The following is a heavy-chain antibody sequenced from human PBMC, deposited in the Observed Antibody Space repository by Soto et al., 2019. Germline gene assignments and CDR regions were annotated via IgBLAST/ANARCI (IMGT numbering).Heavy chain of an antibody. Sequence: EVHLVGSGGGLVQPGGSLRLSCAASGFTFTDYWMHWVRQSPGKGLVWVSHIHSDGATTTYADSVKGRFTISRDNARNTVSLQMNGLRVDDTAVYYCARGGIGSFDYWGQGALVSVSS. CDR2: IHSDGATT. CDR1: GFTFTDYW. D-gene: IGHD3-16*01. CDR3: ARGGIGSFDY. J-gene: IGHJ4*02. V-gene: IGHV3-74*03.